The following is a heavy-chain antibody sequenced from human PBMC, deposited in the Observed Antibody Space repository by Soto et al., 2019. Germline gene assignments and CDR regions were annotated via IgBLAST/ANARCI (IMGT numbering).Heavy chain of an antibody. J-gene: IGHJ6*03. CDR2: IYYSGST. V-gene: IGHV4-59*01. CDR1: GGSISSYY. D-gene: IGHD3-10*01. CDR3: GRYWGSRSGSLVYYYYYYYMDV. Sequence: PSETLSLTCTVSGGSISSYYWSWIRQPPGKGLEWIGYIYYSGSTNYNPSLKSRVTISVDTSKNQFSLKLSSVTAADTAVYYCGRYWGSRSGSLVYYYYYYYMDVWGKGTTVTVSS.